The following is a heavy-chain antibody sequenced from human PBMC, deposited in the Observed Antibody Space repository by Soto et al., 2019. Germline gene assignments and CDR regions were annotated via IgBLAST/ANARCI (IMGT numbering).Heavy chain of an antibody. D-gene: IGHD2-2*01. Sequence: SETLSLTCTVSGGSISSSSYYWGWIRQPPGKGLEWIGSIYYSGSTYYNPSLKSRVSISVDTSKNQFSLKLSSVTAADTAVYYCARHPRHQLLFDDWGQGTLVTVSS. J-gene: IGHJ4*02. CDR1: GGSISSSSYY. CDR3: ARHPRHQLLFDD. CDR2: IYYSGST. V-gene: IGHV4-39*01.